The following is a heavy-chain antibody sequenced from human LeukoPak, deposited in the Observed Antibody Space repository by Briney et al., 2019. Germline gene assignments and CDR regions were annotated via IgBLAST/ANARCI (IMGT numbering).Heavy chain of an antibody. J-gene: IGHJ4*02. D-gene: IGHD2-8*01. V-gene: IGHV3-7*01. CDR2: IQQDGSEK. CDR3: ARVIVVGGVGYISTTNFDY. Sequence: GGSLRLSCAGSGFSFSSYWMSWVRQVPGKGLEWVANIQQDGSEKNYVDSVVGRFTISRDNAKNSLYLQMNSLRVEDTAVYYCARVIVVGGVGYISTTNFDYWGQGMLVTVSS. CDR1: GFSFSSYW.